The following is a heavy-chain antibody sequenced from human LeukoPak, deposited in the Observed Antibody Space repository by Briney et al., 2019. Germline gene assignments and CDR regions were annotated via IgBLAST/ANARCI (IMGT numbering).Heavy chain of an antibody. CDR2: IYYTGST. V-gene: IGHV4-61*01. CDR3: ARVAVPYYGMDV. J-gene: IGHJ6*02. D-gene: IGHD4-17*01. Sequence: SETLSLTCPVSGVSVSSGSYSWSWIRQPPGKGLEWIGYIYYTGSTNYNPSLKSRVTISVDTSKNQFSLKLSSVTAADTAVYYCARVAVPYYGMDVWGQGTTVTVSS. CDR1: GVSVSSGSYS.